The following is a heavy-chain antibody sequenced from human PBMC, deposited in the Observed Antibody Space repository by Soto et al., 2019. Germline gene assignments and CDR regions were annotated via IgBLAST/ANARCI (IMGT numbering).Heavy chain of an antibody. CDR1: GYTCTGYH. V-gene: IGHV1-2*02. CDR2: INPNSGGT. J-gene: IGHJ3*02. Sequence: DSVKVSCKASGYTCTGYHMHWVRQAPGQGLEWMGWINPNSGGTNYAQMFQGRVTMTRDTSISTAYMELSRLTSDDTAVYYCAWAEDDYGAFDIWGQGTRVTVSS. CDR3: AWAEDDYGAFDI. D-gene: IGHD4-17*01.